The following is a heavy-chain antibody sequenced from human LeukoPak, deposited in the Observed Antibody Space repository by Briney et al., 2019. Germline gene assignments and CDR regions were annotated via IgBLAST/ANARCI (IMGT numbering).Heavy chain of an antibody. CDR2: INWNGGST. Sequence: GGSLRLSCAASGLTFDDYGMSWVRQAPGKGLEWVSGINWNGGSTGYADSVKGRFTISRDNAKNSLYLQMNSLRAEDTAVYYCARDMTTVTTAYFQHWGQGTLVTVSS. CDR3: ARDMTTVTTAYFQH. D-gene: IGHD4-17*01. CDR1: GLTFDDYG. J-gene: IGHJ1*01. V-gene: IGHV3-20*04.